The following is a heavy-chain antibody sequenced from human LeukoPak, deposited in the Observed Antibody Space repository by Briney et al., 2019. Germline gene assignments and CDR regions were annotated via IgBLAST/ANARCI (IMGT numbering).Heavy chain of an antibody. CDR2: IIPIFGTA. CDR1: GGTFSSYA. CDR3: ARDGGGGGDDYGDYGYFDY. D-gene: IGHD4-17*01. V-gene: IGHV1-69*06. Sequence: GASVKVSCKASGGTFSSYAISWVRQAPGQGLEWMGGIIPIFGTANYAQKFQGRVTITADKSTSTAYMELSSLRSEDTAVYYCARDGGGGGDDYGDYGYFDYWGQGTLVTVPS. J-gene: IGHJ4*02.